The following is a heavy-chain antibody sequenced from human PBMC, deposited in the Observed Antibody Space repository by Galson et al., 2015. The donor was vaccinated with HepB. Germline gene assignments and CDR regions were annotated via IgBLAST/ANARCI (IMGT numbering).Heavy chain of an antibody. Sequence: ETLSLTCAVYGGSFSGYYLTWVRQAPGKGLQWIGEISPSGSTDYNPSLKSRVSMSVDTSKNQFSLKLSSVTAADTALYYCARGGAYRYSSWGQGTLVTVSS. CDR3: ARGGAYRYSS. D-gene: IGHD5-12*01. CDR1: GGSFSGYY. J-gene: IGHJ5*02. CDR2: ISPSGST. V-gene: IGHV4-34*01.